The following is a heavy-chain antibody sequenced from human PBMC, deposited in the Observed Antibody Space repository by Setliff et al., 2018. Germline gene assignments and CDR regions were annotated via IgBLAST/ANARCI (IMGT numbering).Heavy chain of an antibody. CDR2: ISAYNANT. D-gene: IGHD7-27*01. CDR1: GYIFTSYA. V-gene: IGHV1-18*01. J-gene: IGHJ3*02. Sequence: WASVKVSCKASGYIFTSYATNWVRQAPGQGLEWMGSISAYNANTNYAQNLQGRVTMTRDTSTAYMELRSLRSDDTAVYYCAREPLWGSHDAFDIWGQGTMVTV. CDR3: AREPLWGSHDAFDI.